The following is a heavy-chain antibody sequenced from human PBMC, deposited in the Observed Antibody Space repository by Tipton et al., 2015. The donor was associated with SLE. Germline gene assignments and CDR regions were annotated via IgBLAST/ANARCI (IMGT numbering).Heavy chain of an antibody. J-gene: IGHJ2*01. CDR2: IYYSGST. CDR1: GGSISSSSYY. D-gene: IGHD3-10*01. Sequence: TLSLTCTVSGGSISSSSYYWGWIRQPPGMGLEWIGSIYYSGSTNYNPSLKSRVTISVDTSKDQFSLKLSSVTAADTAVYYCARVLGEPDWYFDLWGRGTLVTVSS. V-gene: IGHV4-39*07. CDR3: ARVLGEPDWYFDL.